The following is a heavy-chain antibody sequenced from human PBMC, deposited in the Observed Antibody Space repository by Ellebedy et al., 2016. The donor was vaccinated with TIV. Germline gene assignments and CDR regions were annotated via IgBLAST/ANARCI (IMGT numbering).Heavy chain of an antibody. D-gene: IGHD3-16*01. J-gene: IGHJ5*02. V-gene: IGHV4-4*02. CDR1: GFTFSSYAM. CDR3: ARNGAATGWGNWFDP. CDR2: TYHRGDT. Sequence: MPGGSLRLSCAASGFTFSSYAMTWVRQPPGKGLEWIGETYHRGDTNYSPSLRSRVTISLDTSNNQFSLTLTSVTAADTAVYYCARNGAATGWGNWFDPWGQGTLVTVSS.